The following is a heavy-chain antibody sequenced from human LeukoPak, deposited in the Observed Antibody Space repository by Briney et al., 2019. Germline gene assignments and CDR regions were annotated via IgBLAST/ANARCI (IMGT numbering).Heavy chain of an antibody. J-gene: IGHJ4*02. D-gene: IGHD5-18*01. V-gene: IGHV3-48*03. CDR2: ISSSGSTI. Sequence: GGSLRLSCAASGFTFSSYEMNWVRQAPGKGLEWVSYISSSGSTIYYADSVKGRFTISRDNAKNSLYLQMNSLRAEDTAVYYCARVRGYSYGYCFDYWGQGTLVTVSS. CDR1: GFTFSSYE. CDR3: ARVRGYSYGYCFDY.